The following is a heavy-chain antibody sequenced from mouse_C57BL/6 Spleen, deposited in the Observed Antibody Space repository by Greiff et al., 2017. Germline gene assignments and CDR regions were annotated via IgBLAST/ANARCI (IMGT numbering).Heavy chain of an antibody. D-gene: IGHD1-1*01. CDR2: IDPSDSYT. CDR3: ARGVAPRFDV. CDR1: GYTFTSYW. Sequence: VQLQQPGAELVMPGASVKLSCKASGYTFTSYWMHWVKQRPGQGLEWIGEIDPSDSYTNYNQKFKGKSTLTVDKSSSTAYMQLSSLTSEDSAVYCCARGVAPRFDVWGTGTTVTVSA. J-gene: IGHJ1*03. V-gene: IGHV1-69*01.